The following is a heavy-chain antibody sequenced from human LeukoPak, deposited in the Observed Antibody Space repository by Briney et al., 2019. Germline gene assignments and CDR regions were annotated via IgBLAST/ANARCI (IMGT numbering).Heavy chain of an antibody. CDR1: GFTFSSYA. J-gene: IGHJ6*02. CDR2: ISYDGSNK. CDR3: ARYGESATVTDYYYYGMDV. V-gene: IGHV3-30*04. D-gene: IGHD4-17*01. Sequence: GGSLRLSCAASGFTFSSYAMHWVRQAPGKGLEWVAVISYDGSNKYYADSVKGRFTISRDNAKNSLYLQMNSLRAEDTAVYYCARYGESATVTDYYYYGMDVWGQGTTVTVSS.